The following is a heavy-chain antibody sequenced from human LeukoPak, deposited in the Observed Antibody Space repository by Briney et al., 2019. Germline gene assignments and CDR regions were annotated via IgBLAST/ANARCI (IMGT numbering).Heavy chain of an antibody. D-gene: IGHD3-22*01. V-gene: IGHV3-23*01. CDR1: GFTFSSYA. Sequence: SGGSLRLSCAASGFTFSSYAMSWVRQAPGKGLEWVSAISGSGGSTYYADSVKGRFTISRDNSKNTLYLQMNSLGAEDTAVYYCAKWPGMYYYDSSVKYYFDYWGQGTLVTVSS. CDR2: ISGSGGST. CDR3: AKWPGMYYYDSSVKYYFDY. J-gene: IGHJ4*02.